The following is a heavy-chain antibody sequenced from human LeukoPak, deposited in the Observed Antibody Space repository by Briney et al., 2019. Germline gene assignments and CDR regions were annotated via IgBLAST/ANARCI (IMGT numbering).Heavy chain of an antibody. CDR1: GYSFASFW. CDR3: ARRGYARLDLFDT. D-gene: IGHD2-15*01. Sequence: GGSLKISWKGSGYSFASFWIAWVRQMPGKGLGGGGMIYPGDSDTRYSPSCQGQVTISAGKSISTAYPQWSRPKASDTASFYLARRGYARLDLFDTWGQGTLVTVSS. J-gene: IGHJ5*02. CDR2: IYPGDSDT. V-gene: IGHV5-51*01.